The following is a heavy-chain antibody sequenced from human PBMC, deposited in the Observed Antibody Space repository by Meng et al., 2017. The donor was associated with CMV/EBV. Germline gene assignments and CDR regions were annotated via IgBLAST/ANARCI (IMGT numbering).Heavy chain of an antibody. D-gene: IGHD3-3*01. V-gene: IGHV4-31*03. CDR3: ARFYYDFWSGYYHGDYGMDV. CDR1: GCSISSGGYY. J-gene: IGHJ6*02. CDR2: IYYSGST. Sequence: SETLSLTCTVSGCSISSGGYYWSWIRQHPGKGLEWIGYIYYSGSTYYNPSLKSRVTISVDTSKNQFSLKLSSVTAADTAVYYCARFYYDFWSGYYHGDYGMDVWGQGTTVTVSS.